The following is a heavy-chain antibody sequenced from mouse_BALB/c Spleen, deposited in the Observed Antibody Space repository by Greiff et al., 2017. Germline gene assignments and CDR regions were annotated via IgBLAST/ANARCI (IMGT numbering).Heavy chain of an antibody. CDR2: IWAGGST. V-gene: IGHV2-9*02. J-gene: IGHJ4*01. CDR3: ARDYDVDYAMDY. D-gene: IGHD2-12*01. CDR1: GFSLTSYG. Sequence: VNVVESGPGLVAPSQSLSITCTVSGFSLTSYGVHWVRQPPGKGLEWLGVIWAGGSTNYNSALMSRLSISKDNSKSQVFLKMNSLQTDDTAMYYCARDYDVDYAMDYWGQGTSVTVSS.